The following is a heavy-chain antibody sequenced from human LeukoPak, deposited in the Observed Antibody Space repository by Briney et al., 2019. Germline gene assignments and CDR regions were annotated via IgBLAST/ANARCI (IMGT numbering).Heavy chain of an antibody. V-gene: IGHV3-53*01. CDR1: GFSVSSNF. CDR3: ARAVASYYVSGNYYPGAFDV. CDR2: LYSGANT. D-gene: IGHD3-10*01. Sequence: PGGSLRLSCTASGFSVSSNFMSWVRQAPGKGLEWVSVLYSGANTYYADSVKGRFTISRDNSKNTLYLQMNSLRADDTAVYYCARAVASYYVSGNYYPGAFDVWGQGTMVTVSS. J-gene: IGHJ3*01.